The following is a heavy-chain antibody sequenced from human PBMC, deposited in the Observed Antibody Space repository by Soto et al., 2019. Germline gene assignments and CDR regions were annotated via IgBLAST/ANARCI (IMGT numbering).Heavy chain of an antibody. J-gene: IGHJ3*01. CDR2: IKSKADGGTT. CDR1: GSTFNNAW. D-gene: IGHD6-25*01. Sequence: GGSLRLSCAASGSTFNNAWMNWVRQAPGKGLEWVGRIKSKADGGTTDYAAPVKGRFTISRDDSRNTLYLQMNSLRVEDTAVYYCARDEVRQKSAFDLWGQGTMVTVSS. CDR3: ARDEVRQKSAFDL. V-gene: IGHV3-15*07.